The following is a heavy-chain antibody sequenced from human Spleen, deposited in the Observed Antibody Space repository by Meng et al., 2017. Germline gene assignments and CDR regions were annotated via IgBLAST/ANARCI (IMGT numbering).Heavy chain of an antibody. J-gene: IGHJ4*02. CDR3: AKQTTRFCFGGSCVPYFDF. D-gene: IGHD2-15*01. Sequence: GESLKISCTASGFIFSDYGMSWVRQAPGKGLEWVSTISESGGTTYYADAMKGRLTISRDNSKNTLFLQMNSLRDEDTAVYFCAKQTTRFCFGGSCVPYFDFWGQGTPVTVSS. CDR1: GFIFSDYG. CDR2: ISESGGTT. V-gene: IGHV3-23*01.